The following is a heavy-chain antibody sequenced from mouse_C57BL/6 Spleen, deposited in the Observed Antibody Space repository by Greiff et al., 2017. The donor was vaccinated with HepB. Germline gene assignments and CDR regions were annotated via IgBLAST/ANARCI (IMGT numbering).Heavy chain of an antibody. D-gene: IGHD2-3*01. CDR2: IDPSDSET. CDR3: ARDGSLYAMDY. J-gene: IGHJ4*01. V-gene: IGHV1-52*01. Sequence: QVQLQQPGAELVRPGSSVKLSCKASGYTFTSYWMHWVKQRPIQGLEWIGNIDPSDSETHYNQKFKDKATLTVDKSSSTAYMQLSSLTSEDSAVYYCARDGSLYAMDYWGQGTSVTVSS. CDR1: GYTFTSYW.